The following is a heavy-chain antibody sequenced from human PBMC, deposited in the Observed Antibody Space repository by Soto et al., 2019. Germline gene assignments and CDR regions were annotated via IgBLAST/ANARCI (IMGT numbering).Heavy chain of an antibody. CDR2: INPSGGST. J-gene: IGHJ3*01. D-gene: IGHD3-9*01. Sequence: ASVKVSCKASGYTFTSHYMHWVRQAPGQGLEWMGIINPSGGSTSYAQKFQGRVTMTRDTSTSTVYMALSSLRSEDTAVYYCARCDIFTGPGAFDLSRQGTMVTV. CDR3: ARCDIFTGPGAFDL. V-gene: IGHV1-46*03. CDR1: GYTFTSHY.